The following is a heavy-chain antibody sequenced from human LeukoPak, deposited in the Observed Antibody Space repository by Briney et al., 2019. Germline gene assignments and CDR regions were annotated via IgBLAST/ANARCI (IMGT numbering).Heavy chain of an antibody. D-gene: IGHD6-13*01. CDR2: IYYSGST. V-gene: IGHV4-59*08. J-gene: IGHJ6*02. CDR3: ARAPAAAAYYYYGMDV. CDR1: GGSISSYY. Sequence: PSETLSLTCTVSGGSISSYYWSWIRQPPGKGLEWIGYIYYSGSTNYNPSLKSRVTISVDTSKNQFSLKLSSVTAADTAVYYCARAPAAAAYYYYGMDVWGQGTTVTVSS.